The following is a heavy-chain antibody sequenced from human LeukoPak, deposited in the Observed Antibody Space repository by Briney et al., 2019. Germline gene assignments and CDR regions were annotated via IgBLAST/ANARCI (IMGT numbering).Heavy chain of an antibody. Sequence: ASVTVSCKACGYTFTSYYMHWVRQAPGQGLEWMGIINPSGGSTSYAQKFQGRVTMTRDMSTTTDYMELSSLRSEDTAVYYCSREFYCSGGSCYSGYFDYWGQGTLVTVSS. CDR3: SREFYCSGGSCYSGYFDY. J-gene: IGHJ4*02. D-gene: IGHD2-15*01. CDR1: GYTFTSYY. V-gene: IGHV1-46*01. CDR2: INPSGGST.